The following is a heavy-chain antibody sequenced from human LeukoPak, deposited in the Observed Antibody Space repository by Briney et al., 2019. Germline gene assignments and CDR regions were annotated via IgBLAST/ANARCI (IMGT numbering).Heavy chain of an antibody. Sequence: GALVKVSCKASGGTFSSYAISWVRQAPGQGLEWMGRIIPILGIANYAQKFQGRVTITADKSTSTAYMELSSLRSEDTAVYYCAQQLDPAADEYFQHWGQGTLVTVSS. V-gene: IGHV1-69*04. CDR2: IIPILGIA. D-gene: IGHD6-13*01. CDR3: AQQLDPAADEYFQH. J-gene: IGHJ1*01. CDR1: GGTFSSYA.